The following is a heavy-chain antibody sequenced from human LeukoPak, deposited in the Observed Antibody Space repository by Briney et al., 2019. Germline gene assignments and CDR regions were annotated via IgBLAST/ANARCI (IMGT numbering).Heavy chain of an antibody. D-gene: IGHD3-16*02. Sequence: SLRLSCAASGFTFDDYAMHWVRQAPGKGLEWVSGISWNSGSIGYADSVKGRFTISRDNAKNSLYLQMNSLRAEDTALYYCAKDRYDYVWGSYRFDYWGQGTLVTVSS. CDR3: AKDRYDYVWGSYRFDY. CDR1: GFTFDDYA. J-gene: IGHJ4*02. V-gene: IGHV3-9*01. CDR2: ISWNSGSI.